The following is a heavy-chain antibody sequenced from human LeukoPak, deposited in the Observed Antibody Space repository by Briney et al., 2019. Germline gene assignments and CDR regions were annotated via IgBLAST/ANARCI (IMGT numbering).Heavy chain of an antibody. Sequence: NPGGSLRLSCAASGFTFSSYSMNWVRQAPGKGLEWVPTISSSSSYIYYADSVKGRFTISRDNAKNSLYLQMNSLRAEDTAVYYCARAKLAAAGLGLDYWGQGTLVTVSS. D-gene: IGHD6-13*01. V-gene: IGHV3-21*01. CDR2: ISSSSSYI. CDR1: GFTFSSYS. J-gene: IGHJ4*02. CDR3: ARAKLAAAGLGLDY.